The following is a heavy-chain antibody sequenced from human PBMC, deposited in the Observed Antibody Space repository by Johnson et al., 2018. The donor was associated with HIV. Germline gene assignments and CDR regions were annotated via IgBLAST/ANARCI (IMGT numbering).Heavy chain of an antibody. CDR2: ISYDGSNK. CDR1: GFTFSSYA. Sequence: QVQLVESGGGVVQPGRSLRLSCAASGFTFSSYAMHWVRQAPGKGLEWVAVISYDGSNKYYAGSVKGRFTISRDNSKNTLYLQMNSLRAEDTAVYYCAKNSAAFDIWGQGTMVTVSS. V-gene: IGHV3-30*04. CDR3: AKNSAAFDI. J-gene: IGHJ3*02. D-gene: IGHD2/OR15-2a*01.